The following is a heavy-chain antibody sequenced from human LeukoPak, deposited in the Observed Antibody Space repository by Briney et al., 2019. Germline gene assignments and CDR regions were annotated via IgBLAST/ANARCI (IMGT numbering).Heavy chain of an antibody. V-gene: IGHV4-38-2*02. D-gene: IGHD6-13*01. CDR1: GYLISSGYY. CDR2: IYHSERT. CDR3: ARDVNSMAAAGAEYEYFDL. J-gene: IGHJ2*01. Sequence: SETLSLTCTVSGYLISSGYYWGWVRQPPGKGLEWIGSIYHSERTYYNPSLKSRVTISVDTSKNQFSLKLTSVTAADTAVYYCARDVNSMAAAGAEYEYFDLWGRGTLVTVSS.